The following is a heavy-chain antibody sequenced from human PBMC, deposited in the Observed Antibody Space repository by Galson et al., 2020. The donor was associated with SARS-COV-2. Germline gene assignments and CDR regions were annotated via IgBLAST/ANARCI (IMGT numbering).Heavy chain of an antibody. Sequence: TGGSLRLSCKGSGYSFTSYWIGWVRQLPGKGLEWMGIIYPGDSDTRYSPSFQGQVTISADKSISTAYLQWSSLKASDTAMYYCARQPLLGDMLAGYYGDYGWFDPWGQGTLVTVSS. CDR3: ARQPLLGDMLAGYYGDYGWFDP. D-gene: IGHD3-9*01. CDR1: GYSFTSYW. CDR2: IYPGDSDT. J-gene: IGHJ5*02. V-gene: IGHV5-51*01.